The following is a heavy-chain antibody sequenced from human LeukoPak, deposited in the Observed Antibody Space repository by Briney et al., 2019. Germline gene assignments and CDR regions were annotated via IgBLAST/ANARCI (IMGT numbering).Heavy chain of an antibody. V-gene: IGHV3-23*01. D-gene: IGHD3-10*01. CDR1: GFTFSIYA. CDR2: ISGSGGST. J-gene: IGHJ4*02. Sequence: GGSLRLSCAASGFTFSIYAMSWVRQAPGKGLEWVSAISGSGGSTYYADSVKGRFTISRDNSKNTLYLQMNSLRAEDTAVYYCAKDAYYYGSAPLGYWGQGTLVTVSS. CDR3: AKDAYYYGSAPLGY.